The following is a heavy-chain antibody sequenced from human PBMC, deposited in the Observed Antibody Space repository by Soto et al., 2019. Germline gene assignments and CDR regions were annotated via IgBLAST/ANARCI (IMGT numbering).Heavy chain of an antibody. D-gene: IGHD3-10*01. CDR3: ASGRGNYFYYMDV. CDR1: GFTFSSNG. V-gene: IGHV3-33*01. Sequence: GGSLRLSCAASGFTFSSNGMHWVRQAPGKGLEWVAVIWYDGSNKYYADSVKGRFTISRDNSKNTLYPQMDSLRAEDTAMYYCASGRGNYFYYMDVWGKGTTVTVSS. J-gene: IGHJ6*03. CDR2: IWYDGSNK.